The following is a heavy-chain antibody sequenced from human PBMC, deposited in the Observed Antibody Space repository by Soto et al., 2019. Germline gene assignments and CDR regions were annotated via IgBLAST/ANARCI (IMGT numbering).Heavy chain of an antibody. CDR3: ARGGRRSPGMDV. V-gene: IGHV4-31*03. Sequence: QVQLQESGPGLVKPSQTLSLTCTVSGGSISSGGYYWSWIRQHPGKGLEWIGYIYYSGSTYYNPSLKSRVTISVDTAKNQFALKLSSVTAADTAVYYCARGGRRSPGMDVWGQGTTVTVSS. CDR1: GGSISSGGYY. J-gene: IGHJ6*02. CDR2: IYYSGST.